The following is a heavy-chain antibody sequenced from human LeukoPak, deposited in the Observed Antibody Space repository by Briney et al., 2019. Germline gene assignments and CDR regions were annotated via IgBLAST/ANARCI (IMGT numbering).Heavy chain of an antibody. CDR2: IYSGGST. CDR1: GFTVSSNY. CDR3: ARDVGDIVVVVAATDMGMDV. J-gene: IGHJ6*02. V-gene: IGHV3-66*01. D-gene: IGHD2-15*01. Sequence: HSGGSLRLSCAASGFTVSSNYMSWVRQAPGKGLEWVSVIYSGGSTYYADSVKGRFTISRDNAKNSLYLQMNSLRDEDTAVYYCARDVGDIVVVVAATDMGMDVWDQGTTVTVSS.